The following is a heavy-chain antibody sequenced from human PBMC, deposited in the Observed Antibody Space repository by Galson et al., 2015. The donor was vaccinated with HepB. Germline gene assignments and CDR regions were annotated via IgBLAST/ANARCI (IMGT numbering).Heavy chain of an antibody. CDR3: ARCHSSGWFDY. V-gene: IGHV4-4*07. CDR2: FYNSENT. J-gene: IGHJ4*01. Sequence: SETLSLTCTVSGGSISGYYWSWIRQPAGKGLEWIGRFYNSENTNYNPSLKSRVTMSVDTSKNQFSLKLSSVTAADTAVYYCARCHSSGWFDYWGHGTLITVSS. CDR1: GGSISGYY. D-gene: IGHD6-19*01.